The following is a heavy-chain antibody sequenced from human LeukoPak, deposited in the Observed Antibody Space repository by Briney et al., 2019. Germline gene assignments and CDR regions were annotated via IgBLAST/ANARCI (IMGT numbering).Heavy chain of an antibody. D-gene: IGHD4-17*01. V-gene: IGHV3-23*01. Sequence: GGSLRLSCAASGFTFSSYAMSWVRQAPGKRLEWVSAISGSGGSTYYADSVKGRFTISRDNSKNTLYLQMNSLRAEDTAVYYCAIIDDYGDYGGYWGQGTLVTVSS. CDR3: AIIDDYGDYGGY. CDR1: GFTFSSYA. J-gene: IGHJ4*02. CDR2: ISGSGGST.